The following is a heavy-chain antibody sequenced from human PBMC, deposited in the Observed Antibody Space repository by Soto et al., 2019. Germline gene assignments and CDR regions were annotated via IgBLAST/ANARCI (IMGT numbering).Heavy chain of an antibody. CDR3: ASHCSTRCSDWIDP. CDR2: IDPRGGGT. D-gene: IGHD2-15*01. Sequence: QVQLVQSGPEVKKPGASVKISCRASGYRFTKYYVHWVRQAPGQGLEWMGVIDPRGGGTTYAQKFQDSVTMTRDSALSTVFLDLASLRSEDTAMYFCASHCSTRCSDWIDPWGPGTLVIVSS. CDR1: GYRFTKYY. V-gene: IGHV1-46*03. J-gene: IGHJ5*02.